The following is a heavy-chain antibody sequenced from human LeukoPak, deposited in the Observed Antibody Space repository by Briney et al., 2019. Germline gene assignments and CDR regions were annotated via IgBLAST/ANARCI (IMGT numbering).Heavy chain of an antibody. D-gene: IGHD2-2*01. V-gene: IGHV4-59*01. Sequence: SETLSLTCTVSGGSISSYYWSWIRQPPGKGLEWIGYIYYSGSTNYNPSLKSRVTISVDTSKNQFSLKLSSVTAADTAVYYCASTLYCSSTSCYPPFGFDLWGQGTLVTVSS. CDR3: ASTLYCSSTSCYPPFGFDL. J-gene: IGHJ5*02. CDR2: IYYSGST. CDR1: GGSISSYY.